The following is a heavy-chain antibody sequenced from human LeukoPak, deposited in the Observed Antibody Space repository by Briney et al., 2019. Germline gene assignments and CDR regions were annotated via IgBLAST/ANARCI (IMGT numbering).Heavy chain of an antibody. CDR3: AREANTYGGDENYFDY. CDR2: IYYSGST. CDR1: GGSISSYY. D-gene: IGHD5-12*01. V-gene: IGHV4-59*01. Sequence: SETLSLTCTVSGGSISSYYWSWIRQPPGKGLEWIGYIYYSGSTNYNPSLKSRVTISVGTSTNQFSLKLSSVTAADTAVYYCAREANTYGGDENYFDYWGQGTLVTVSS. J-gene: IGHJ4*02.